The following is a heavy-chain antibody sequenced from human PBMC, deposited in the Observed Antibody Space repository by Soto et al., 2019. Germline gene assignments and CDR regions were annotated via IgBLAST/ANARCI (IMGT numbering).Heavy chain of an antibody. CDR3: ASDTARVYYGLDV. D-gene: IGHD5-18*01. CDR1: GFTFSGSA. V-gene: IGHV3-73*01. Sequence: GGSLRLSCAASGFTFSGSAMHWVRQASGKGLEWVGRIRSKANNYATAYAASVEGRFTISRDDSKNTAHLQMNSLKTEDTAVYYCASDTARVYYGLDVWGLGSTVTVSS. CDR2: IRSKANNYAT. J-gene: IGHJ6*02.